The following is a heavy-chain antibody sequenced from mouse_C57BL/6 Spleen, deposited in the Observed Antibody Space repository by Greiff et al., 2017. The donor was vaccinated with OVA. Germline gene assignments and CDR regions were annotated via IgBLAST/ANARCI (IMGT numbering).Heavy chain of an antibody. CDR1: GYTFTSYW. CDR2: IDPSDSYT. CDR3: ARGLRLHYFDY. Sequence: VQLQQPGAELVMPGASVKLSCKASGYTFTSYWMHWVKQRPGQGLEWIGEIDPSDSYTNYNQKFKGKSTLTVDKSSSTAYMQRSSLTSEDSAVYDCARGLRLHYFDYWGQGTTLTVSS. J-gene: IGHJ2*01. D-gene: IGHD3-2*02. V-gene: IGHV1-69*01.